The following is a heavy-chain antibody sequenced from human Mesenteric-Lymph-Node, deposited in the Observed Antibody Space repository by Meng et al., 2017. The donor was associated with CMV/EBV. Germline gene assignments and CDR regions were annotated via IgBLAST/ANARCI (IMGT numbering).Heavy chain of an antibody. Sequence: SCKASGNTFTNSPMHWVRQAPGQRLEWMGIINPSDGSTSYAQKFQGRVTMTRDTSTSTVYMELSSLRSEDTAVYYCARADSSSQYDYWGQGTLVTVSS. CDR2: INPSDGST. J-gene: IGHJ4*02. V-gene: IGHV1-46*01. CDR3: ARADSSSQYDY. D-gene: IGHD6-13*01. CDR1: GNTFTNSP.